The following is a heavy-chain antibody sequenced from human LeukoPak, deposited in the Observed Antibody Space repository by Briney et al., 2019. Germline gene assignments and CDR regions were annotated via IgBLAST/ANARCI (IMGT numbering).Heavy chain of an antibody. D-gene: IGHD6-13*01. CDR1: GFTFSSYW. CDR2: INSDGSIT. Sequence: GGSLRLSCATSGFTFSSYWMHWVRQVPGRGLVWVSRINSDGSITDYADSVKGRFTIARDTAQNTLHLQMNSLRVEDTAMYYCAREYSTLDYWGQGTLVTVSS. CDR3: AREYSTLDY. V-gene: IGHV3-74*01. J-gene: IGHJ4*02.